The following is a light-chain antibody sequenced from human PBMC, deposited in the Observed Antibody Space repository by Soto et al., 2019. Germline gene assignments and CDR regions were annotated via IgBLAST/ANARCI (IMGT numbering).Light chain of an antibody. Sequence: DIQMPQSPSTLSSSAGDRVTITCRARQSVSSWLACYQQKPGKAPQLLIYDASSMESGVPARFSGSGSGTEFTLTISSLQPDDFATYYCQQYNSYPWTFGQGTKVEIK. J-gene: IGKJ1*01. CDR1: QSVSSW. CDR2: DAS. CDR3: QQYNSYPWT. V-gene: IGKV1-5*01.